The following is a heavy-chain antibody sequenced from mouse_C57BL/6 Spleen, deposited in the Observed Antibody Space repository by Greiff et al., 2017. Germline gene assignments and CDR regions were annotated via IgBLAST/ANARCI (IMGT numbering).Heavy chain of an antibody. CDR1: GFSLTSYG. V-gene: IGHV2-5*01. D-gene: IGHD4-1*01. CDR3: AKNEGDVGSWFAY. CDR2: IWRGGST. J-gene: IGHJ3*01. Sequence: VQRVESGPGLVQPSQSLSITCTVSGFSLTSYGVHWVRQSPGKGLEWLGVIWRGGSTDYNAAFMSRLSITKDNSKSQVFFKMNRLQADDTAIYYVAKNEGDVGSWFAYWGQGTLVTVSA.